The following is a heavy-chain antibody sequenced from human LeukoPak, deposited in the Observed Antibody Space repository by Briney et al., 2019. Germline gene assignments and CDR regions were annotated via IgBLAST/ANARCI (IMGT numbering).Heavy chain of an antibody. CDR3: ARDMGVRQWLVGYYYYMDV. V-gene: IGHV4-4*07. J-gene: IGHJ6*03. Sequence: KSSETLSLTCTVSGGSISSYYWSWIRQPAGKGLEWIGRIYTSGSTNYNPSLKSRVTMSVDTSKNQFSLKLSSVTAADTAVYYCARDMGVRQWLVGYYYYMDVCGKGTTVTISS. D-gene: IGHD6-19*01. CDR2: IYTSGST. CDR1: GGSISSYY.